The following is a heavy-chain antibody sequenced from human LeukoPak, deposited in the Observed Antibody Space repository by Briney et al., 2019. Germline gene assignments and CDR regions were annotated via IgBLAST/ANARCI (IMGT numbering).Heavy chain of an antibody. Sequence: GGSLSLSCAASGFTFSSYSMNWVRQAPGKGLEWVSSISSSSSYIYYADSVKGRFTISRDNAKNSLYLQMNSLRAEDTAVYYCARVSYCSSTSCGYYFDYWGQGTLVTVSS. CDR2: ISSSSSYI. CDR3: ARVSYCSSTSCGYYFDY. D-gene: IGHD2-2*01. V-gene: IGHV3-21*01. J-gene: IGHJ4*02. CDR1: GFTFSSYS.